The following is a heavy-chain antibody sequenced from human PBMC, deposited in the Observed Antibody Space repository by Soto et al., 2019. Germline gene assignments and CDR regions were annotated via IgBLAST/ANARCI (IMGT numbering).Heavy chain of an antibody. J-gene: IGHJ6*02. CDR3: ARPLADSSSWYYDYGMDV. V-gene: IGHV5-10-1*01. CDR2: IDPSDSYT. Sequence: PGESLKISCKGSGYSFTSYWISWVRQMPGKGLEWMGRIDPSDSYTNYSPSFQGHVTISADKSISTAYLQWSSLKASDTAMYYCARPLADSSSWYYDYGMDVWGQGTTGTVS. CDR1: GYSFTSYW. D-gene: IGHD6-13*01.